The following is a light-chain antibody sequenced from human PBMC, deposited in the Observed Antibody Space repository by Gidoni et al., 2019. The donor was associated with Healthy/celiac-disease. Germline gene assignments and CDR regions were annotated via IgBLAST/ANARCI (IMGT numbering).Light chain of an antibody. CDR3: KQYNSYSWT. CDR2: KAS. CDR1: QSISNW. V-gene: IGKV1-5*03. J-gene: IGKJ1*01. Sequence: DIQMTQSPSTLSASVGYRVTITCRASQSISNWLAWYQQKPGKAPKLLIYKASSLESGVPSRFSGSGSGTEFTLTISSLQPDDFATYYCKQYNSYSWTFGQGTKVEIK.